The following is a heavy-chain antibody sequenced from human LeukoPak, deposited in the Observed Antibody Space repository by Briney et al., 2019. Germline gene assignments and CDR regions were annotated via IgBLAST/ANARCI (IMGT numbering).Heavy chain of an antibody. Sequence: GGSLRLSCAASGFAFVDHGMTWVRQAPGKGLEWVSTISDSGESTYYTDSVKDRFTISRDNSENTVYLQMDSLRADDTAVYFCAKNSGTYFYWGQGTRVTVSS. V-gene: IGHV3-23*01. CDR3: AKNSGTYFY. CDR1: GFAFVDHG. J-gene: IGHJ4*02. CDR2: ISDSGEST. D-gene: IGHD1-26*01.